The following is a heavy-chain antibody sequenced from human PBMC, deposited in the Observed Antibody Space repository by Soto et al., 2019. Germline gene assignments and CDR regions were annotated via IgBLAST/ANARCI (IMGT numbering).Heavy chain of an antibody. CDR2: IYYSGST. V-gene: IGHV4-61*01. CDR3: ARAPPRRCSGGSCYAFDI. J-gene: IGHJ3*02. D-gene: IGHD2-15*01. Sequence: PSETLSLTCTVSGGSVSSGSYYWSWIRQPPGKGLEWIGYIYYSGSTNYNPSLKSRVTISVDTSKNQFSLKLSSVTAADTAVYYCARAPPRRCSGGSCYAFDIWGQGTMVTVSS. CDR1: GGSVSSGSYY.